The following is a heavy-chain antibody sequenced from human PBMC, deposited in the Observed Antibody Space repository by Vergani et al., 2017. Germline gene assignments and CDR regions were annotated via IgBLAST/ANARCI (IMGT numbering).Heavy chain of an antibody. D-gene: IGHD1-26*01. CDR2: IYTSGST. CDR3: ARLSGSYYVAYYFDY. J-gene: IGHJ4*02. Sequence: QVQLQESGPGLVKPSQTLSLTCTVSGGSISSGSYYWSWIRQPAGKGLEWIGRIYTSGSTNYNPSLKSRVTISVDTSKNQFSLKLSSVTAADTAVYYCARLSGSYYVAYYFDYWGQGTLVTVSS. CDR1: GGSISSGSYY. V-gene: IGHV4-61*02.